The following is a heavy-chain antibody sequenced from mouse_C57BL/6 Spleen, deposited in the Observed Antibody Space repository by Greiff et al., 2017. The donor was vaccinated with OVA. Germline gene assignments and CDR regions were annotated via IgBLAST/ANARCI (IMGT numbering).Heavy chain of an antibody. CDR1: GYTFTDYY. CDR3: ARSEDYDYEDYYAMDY. J-gene: IGHJ4*01. V-gene: IGHV1-26*01. CDR2: INPNNGGT. Sequence: VQLQQSGPELVKPGASVKISCKASGYTFTDYYMHWVKQSHGKSLEWIGDINPNNGGTSYNQKFKGKATLTVDKSASTAYIELRSLASEDSAVYYCARSEDYDYEDYYAMDYWGQGTSVTVSS. D-gene: IGHD2-4*01.